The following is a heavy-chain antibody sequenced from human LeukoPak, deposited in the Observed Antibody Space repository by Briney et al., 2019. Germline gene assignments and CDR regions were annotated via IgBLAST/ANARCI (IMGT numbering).Heavy chain of an antibody. J-gene: IGHJ4*02. CDR1: GFTFDDYG. Sequence: PGRSLRLSCPVSGFTFDDYGMHWVRQAPGKRLEWVANIKEDGSEKYYVNSVKGRFTISRDNAKNSLYLQMNSLRAEDTAVYYWAIRTKRIIERWGQGTLVTVSS. V-gene: IGHV3-7*01. D-gene: IGHD3-16*01. CDR3: AIRTKRIIER. CDR2: IKEDGSEK.